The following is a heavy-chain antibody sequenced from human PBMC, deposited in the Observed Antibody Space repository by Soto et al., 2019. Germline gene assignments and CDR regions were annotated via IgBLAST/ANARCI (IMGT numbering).Heavy chain of an antibody. D-gene: IGHD2-21*02. CDR3: ARDLWGYCGTDCYPLDV. Sequence: QVRLQESGPGLVKPSETLSLTCTVSGGSISRYYWSWIRQPPGKGLEWIGYLYNAGSTIYNPSLKRRVTISVDRSQNQFSLNLNYVTAADTAVYYCARDLWGYCGTDCYPLDVWGQGTTVTVSS. V-gene: IGHV4-59*01. J-gene: IGHJ6*02. CDR1: GGSISRYY. CDR2: LYNAGST.